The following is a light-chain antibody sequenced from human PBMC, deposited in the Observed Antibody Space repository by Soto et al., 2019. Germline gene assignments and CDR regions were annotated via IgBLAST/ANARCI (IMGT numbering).Light chain of an antibody. V-gene: IGLV2-14*01. CDR2: DVD. CDR1: SSDVGAYNY. CDR3: SSYTTAYTQV. J-gene: IGLJ3*02. Sequence: QSALTQPASVSGSPGQSITISCTGTSSDVGAYNYVSWYQQHPGKAPKLLIYDVDYRPSGISSRFSGSKSGNTASLTISGLQAEDEAAYFCSSYTTAYTQVFGGGTKLTVL.